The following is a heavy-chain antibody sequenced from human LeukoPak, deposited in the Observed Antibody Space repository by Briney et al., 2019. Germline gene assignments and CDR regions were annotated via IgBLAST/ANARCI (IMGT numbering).Heavy chain of an antibody. CDR1: GGSISSYY. Sequence: PSETLSLICTVSGGSISSYYWSWIRQPPGKGLEWIGYIYYSGSTNYNPSLKSRVTISVDTSKNQFSLKLSSVTAADTAVYYCARSEPPSVLSYYYYYGMDVWGQGTTVTVSS. CDR3: ARSEPPSVLSYYYYYGMDV. D-gene: IGHD2/OR15-2a*01. CDR2: IYYSGST. J-gene: IGHJ6*02. V-gene: IGHV4-59*01.